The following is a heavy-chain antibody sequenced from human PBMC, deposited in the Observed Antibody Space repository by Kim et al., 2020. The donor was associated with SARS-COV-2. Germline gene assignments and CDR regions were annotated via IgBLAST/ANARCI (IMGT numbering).Heavy chain of an antibody. CDR3: ARPLAGIAAAGDNWFDP. Sequence: LKSRVTISVDTSKNQFSRKLSSVTAADTAVYYCARPLAGIAAAGDNWFDPWGQGTLVTVSS. V-gene: IGHV4-39*01. D-gene: IGHD6-13*01. J-gene: IGHJ5*02.